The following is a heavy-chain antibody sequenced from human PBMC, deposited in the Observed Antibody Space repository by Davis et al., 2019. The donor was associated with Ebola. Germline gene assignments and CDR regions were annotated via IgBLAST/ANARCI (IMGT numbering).Heavy chain of an antibody. J-gene: IGHJ3*02. CDR3: ASGQDIVVVVAASFSAFDI. CDR2: ISSSSSYI. V-gene: IGHV3-21*01. CDR1: GFTFSSYS. D-gene: IGHD2-15*01. Sequence: GESLKISCAASGFTFSSYSMNWVRQAPGKGLEWVSSISSSSSYIYYADSVKGRFTVSRDNTQNSLSLQMNSLRAEDTAVYYCASGQDIVVVVAASFSAFDIWGQGTMVTVSS.